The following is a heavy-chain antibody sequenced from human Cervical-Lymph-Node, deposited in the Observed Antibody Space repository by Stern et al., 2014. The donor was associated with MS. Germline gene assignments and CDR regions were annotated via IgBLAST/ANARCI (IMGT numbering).Heavy chain of an antibody. Sequence: MQLVESGAEVKKPGASVKVSCKASGYTFTSYGISWVRQAPGQGLEWMGWISAYNGNTNYAQKLQGRVTMTTDTSTSTAYMELRSLRSDDTAVYYCARVADYYGSGSYSPFDYWGQGTLVTVSS. D-gene: IGHD3-10*01. CDR3: ARVADYYGSGSYSPFDY. CDR2: ISAYNGNT. J-gene: IGHJ4*02. CDR1: GYTFTSYG. V-gene: IGHV1-18*01.